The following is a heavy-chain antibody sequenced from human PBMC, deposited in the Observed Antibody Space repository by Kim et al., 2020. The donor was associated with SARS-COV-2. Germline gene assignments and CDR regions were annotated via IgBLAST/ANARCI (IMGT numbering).Heavy chain of an antibody. Sequence: GESLKISCKGSGYSFTSYWIGWVCQMPGKGLEWMGIIYPGDSDTRYSLPFQGQVTISADKSISTAHLQWSSLKASDTAMYYCARGRAGLWFGGLFARWFDPWGQGNRVTVSS. V-gene: IGHV5-51*01. CDR2: IYPGDSDT. J-gene: IGHJ5*02. CDR1: GYSFTSYW. D-gene: IGHD3-10*01. CDR3: ARGRAGLWFGGLFARWFDP.